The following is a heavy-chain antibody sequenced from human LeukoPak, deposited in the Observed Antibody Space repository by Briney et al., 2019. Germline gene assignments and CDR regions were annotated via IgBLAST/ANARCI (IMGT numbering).Heavy chain of an antibody. D-gene: IGHD5-18*01. CDR2: IYYSGST. CDR1: GGSISSGDYY. J-gene: IGHJ3*02. Sequence: SETLSLTCTVSGGSISSGDYYWSWIRQPPGKGLEWIGYIYYSGSTYHNPSLKSRVTISVDTSKNQFSLKLSSVTAADTAVYYCARDPRRGYSYGHDAFDIWGQGTMVTVSS. CDR3: ARDPRRGYSYGHDAFDI. V-gene: IGHV4-30-4*01.